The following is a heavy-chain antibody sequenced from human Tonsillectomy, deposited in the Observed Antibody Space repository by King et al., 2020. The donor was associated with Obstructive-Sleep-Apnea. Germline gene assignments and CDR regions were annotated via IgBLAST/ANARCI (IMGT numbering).Heavy chain of an antibody. CDR1: GGSISSYY. V-gene: IGHV4-4*07. J-gene: IGHJ5*02. CDR3: ARAGWDCSSTSCKSGGWFDP. CDR2: IYTSGST. D-gene: IGHD2-2*01. Sequence: VQLQESGPGLVKPSETLSLTCTVSGGSISSYYWSWIRQPAGKGLEWIGRIYTSGSTNYNPSLNSRVTMSVDTSKNQFSLKLSSVTAADTAVYYCARAGWDCSSTSCKSGGWFDPWGQGTLVTVSS.